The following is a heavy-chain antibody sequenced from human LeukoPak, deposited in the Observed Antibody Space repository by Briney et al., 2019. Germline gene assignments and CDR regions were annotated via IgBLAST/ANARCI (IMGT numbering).Heavy chain of an antibody. V-gene: IGHV4-39*07. Sequence: PSETLSLTCTVSGGSISSSSYYWGWIRQPPGKGLECIGSIYYSGSTYYNPSLKSRVTISVDTSKNQFSLKLSSVTAADTAVYYCARARGSGSYYMYYFDYWGQGTLVTVSS. CDR2: IYYSGST. J-gene: IGHJ4*02. D-gene: IGHD3-10*01. CDR1: GGSISSSSYY. CDR3: ARARGSGSYYMYYFDY.